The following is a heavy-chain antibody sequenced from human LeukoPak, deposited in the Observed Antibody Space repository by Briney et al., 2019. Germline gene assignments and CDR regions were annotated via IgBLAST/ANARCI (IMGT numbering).Heavy chain of an antibody. CDR3: AREGESGYDYEMNY. V-gene: IGHV1-2*06. Sequence: GASVKVSCKASGYTLTGYYMHWVRQAPGQGLEWMGRINPNSGGTNYAQKFQGRVTMTRDTSISTAYMELSRLRSDDTAVYYCAREGESGYDYEMNYWGQGTLVTVSS. CDR1: GYTLTGYY. D-gene: IGHD5-12*01. CDR2: INPNSGGT. J-gene: IGHJ4*02.